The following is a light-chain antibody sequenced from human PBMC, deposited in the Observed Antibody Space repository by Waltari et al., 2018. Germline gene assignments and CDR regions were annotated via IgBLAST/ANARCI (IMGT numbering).Light chain of an antibody. CDR2: LGS. Sequence: DVVMTQSPLSLSVTPGEPASISCRSSQSLLHGDGNNYLDWYLQRPGQPPQLLRILGSHRASGVPDRFSGSGSGTDFTLRISRVEAEDVGVYYCMRGLQTPPTFGQGTKVEIQ. CDR1: QSLLHGDGNNY. J-gene: IGKJ1*01. V-gene: IGKV2-28*01. CDR3: MRGLQTPPT.